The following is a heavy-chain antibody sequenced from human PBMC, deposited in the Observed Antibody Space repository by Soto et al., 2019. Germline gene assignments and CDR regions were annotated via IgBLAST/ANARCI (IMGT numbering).Heavy chain of an antibody. J-gene: IGHJ6*02. CDR3: ARNGLGLVRAVSYYGMDV. CDR2: IIPIFGTA. V-gene: IGHV1-69*12. D-gene: IGHD2-2*01. Sequence: QVQLVQSGAEVKKPGSSVKVSCKASGGTFSSYAISWVRQAPGQGLEWMGGIIPIFGTANYAQKFQGRVTITADESTSTAYMELSGLRSEDTAVYYCARNGLGLVRAVSYYGMDVWGQGTTVTVSS. CDR1: GGTFSSYA.